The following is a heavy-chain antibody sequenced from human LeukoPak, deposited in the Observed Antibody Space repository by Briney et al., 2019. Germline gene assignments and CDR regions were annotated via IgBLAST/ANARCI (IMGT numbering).Heavy chain of an antibody. D-gene: IGHD7-27*01. V-gene: IGHV1-8*01. CDR1: GYTFTSYD. CDR3: ARAWVISRLGDAFDI. Sequence: ASVKVSCKASGYTFTSYDINWVRQATGQGLEWIGWVNPNTGNTGYAQKFQGRVTMTRNTSISTAYMELSSLRSEDTAVYYCARAWVISRLGDAFDIWGQGTMVTVSS. CDR2: VNPNTGNT. J-gene: IGHJ3*02.